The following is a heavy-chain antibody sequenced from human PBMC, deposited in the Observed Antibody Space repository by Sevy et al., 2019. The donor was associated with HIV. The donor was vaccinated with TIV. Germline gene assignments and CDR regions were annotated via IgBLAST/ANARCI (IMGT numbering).Heavy chain of an antibody. J-gene: IGHJ6*02. V-gene: IGHV1-8*01. CDR3: AMNRLLNRVSYGMDV. Sequence: ASVKVSCKASGYTFTSYDINWVRQATGQGLEWMGWMNPNSGNTGYAQKFQGRVTMTRNTSISTAYMELGSLRSEDTAVYYCAMNRLLNRVSYGMDVWGQGTTVTVSS. CDR1: GYTFTSYD. D-gene: IGHD1-26*01. CDR2: MNPNSGNT.